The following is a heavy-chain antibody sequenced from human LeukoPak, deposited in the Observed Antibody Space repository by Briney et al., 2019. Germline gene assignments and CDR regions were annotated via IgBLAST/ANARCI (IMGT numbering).Heavy chain of an antibody. V-gene: IGHV3-21*01. CDR3: ARDSSSTSPGY. CDR1: GFTFSSYS. Sequence: GGSLRLSCAASGFTFSSYSMNWVRQAPGKGLEWVSSISSSSSYIYYADSVKGRFTISRDNAKNLLYLQMNSLRAEDTAVYYCARDSSSTSPGYWGQGTLVTVSS. D-gene: IGHD2-2*01. CDR2: ISSSSSYI. J-gene: IGHJ4*02.